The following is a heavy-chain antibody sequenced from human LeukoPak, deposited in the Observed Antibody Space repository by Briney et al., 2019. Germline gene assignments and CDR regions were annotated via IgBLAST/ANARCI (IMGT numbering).Heavy chain of an antibody. Sequence: PGGSLRLSCSASGFTFSSYVMHWVRQAPGKGLEYVSGISGDGARTYFADSVKGRFTISRDNSKDTLYVQMTSLRTEDTAVYYCVFQVQGVVQWGQGTLVTVSS. CDR3: VFQVQGVVQ. V-gene: IGHV3-64*05. J-gene: IGHJ4*02. D-gene: IGHD3-3*01. CDR2: ISGDGART. CDR1: GFTFSSYV.